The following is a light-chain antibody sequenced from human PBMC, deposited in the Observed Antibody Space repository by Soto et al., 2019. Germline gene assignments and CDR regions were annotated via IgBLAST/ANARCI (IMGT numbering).Light chain of an antibody. CDR2: GAS. CDR3: QQYHHWPPT. V-gene: IGKV3-15*01. J-gene: IGKJ1*01. Sequence: EIVMTQSPATLSVSPGERATLSCRASQSVSSNLAWYQQKPGQAPRLLIYGASTRATGIPARFSGSGSGTEFTLTISSMQSEDFAVYYCQQYHHWPPTFGQGTKVEIK. CDR1: QSVSSN.